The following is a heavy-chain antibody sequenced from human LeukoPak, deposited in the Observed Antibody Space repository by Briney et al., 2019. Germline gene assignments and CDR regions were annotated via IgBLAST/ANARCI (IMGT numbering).Heavy chain of an antibody. Sequence: GGSLRLSCAASGFTFSGSAMHWVRQASGKGLEWVGRIRSKANGYTKAYGASVKGRFTISRDDSRRATYVQMNSLKIEDTAVYYCTRLAGGDAFDIWGPGTMVTVSS. J-gene: IGHJ3*02. CDR2: IRSKANGYTK. CDR3: TRLAGGDAFDI. CDR1: GFTFSGSA. D-gene: IGHD2-15*01. V-gene: IGHV3-73*01.